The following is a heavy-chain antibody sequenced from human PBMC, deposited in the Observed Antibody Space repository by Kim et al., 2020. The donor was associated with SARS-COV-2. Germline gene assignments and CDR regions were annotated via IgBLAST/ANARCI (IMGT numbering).Heavy chain of an antibody. V-gene: IGHV1-24*01. Sequence: QKFQGRVTMTEDTSTDTAYMELSGLRSEDTAVYYCATVVWIQLSWAIDYWGQGTLVTVSS. CDR3: ATVVWIQLSWAIDY. J-gene: IGHJ4*02. D-gene: IGHD5-18*01.